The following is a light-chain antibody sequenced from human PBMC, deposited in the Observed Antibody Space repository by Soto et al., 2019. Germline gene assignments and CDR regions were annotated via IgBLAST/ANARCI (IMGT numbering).Light chain of an antibody. J-gene: IGKJ3*01. CDR3: MQALQTPLFT. Sequence: DIVMTQSPLSLPVTPGEPASISCRSSQSLLHSNGYNYLDWYLQKPGQSPQLLIYLGSNQASGVPDRFSGSGSGTDFILKISRVEAEDVGVYYCMQALQTPLFTFGPGTKVDIK. V-gene: IGKV2-28*01. CDR2: LGS. CDR1: QSLLHSNGYNY.